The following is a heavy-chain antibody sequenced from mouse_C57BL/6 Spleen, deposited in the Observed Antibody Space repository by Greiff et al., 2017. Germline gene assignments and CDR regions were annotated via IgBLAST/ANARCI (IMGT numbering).Heavy chain of an antibody. D-gene: IGHD2-13*01. CDR1: GYTFTSYW. V-gene: IGHV1-74*01. J-gene: IGHJ1*03. CDR2: IHTSDSDT. CDR3: GIWDGDRYFDV. Sequence: QVQLQQPGAELVKPGASVKVSCTASGYTFTSYWMHWVKQRPGQGLEWIGRIHTSDSDTNYNQTFKGRDTLTVDKASNTAYMQLSSLTSEDSAVYYCGIWDGDRYFDVWGTGTTLTVSS.